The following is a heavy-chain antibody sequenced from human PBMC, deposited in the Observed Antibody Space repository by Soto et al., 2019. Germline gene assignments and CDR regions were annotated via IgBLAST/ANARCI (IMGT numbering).Heavy chain of an antibody. CDR1: GGTFSSYT. J-gene: IGHJ6*02. CDR2: IIPILGIA. V-gene: IGHV1-69*02. CDR3: ASLMSSGYYDGMDV. Sequence: QVQLVQSGAEVKKPGSSVKVSCKASGGTFSSYTISWVRQAPGQGLEWMGRIIPILGIANYAQKFQGRVTITADKSTSTAYMELSSLRSEDTAVYYCASLMSSGYYDGMDVWCRGTTVTVSS. D-gene: IGHD3-10*01.